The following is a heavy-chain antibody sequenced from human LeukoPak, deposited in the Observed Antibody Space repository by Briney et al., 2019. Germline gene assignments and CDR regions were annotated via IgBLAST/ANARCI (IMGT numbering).Heavy chain of an antibody. CDR2: TSHDESYK. D-gene: IGHD3-22*01. Sequence: GGSLRLSCSASGFTFNTHPMHWVRQSPGKGLEWVAVTSHDESYKFYAESVKGRFTISRDSSNNTLYLQMNTLRPEDTSVYYCARDRLFYFHSPDYRAGYFYAMDVWGQGTTVTVSS. V-gene: IGHV3-30-3*01. CDR3: ARDRLFYFHSPDYRAGYFYAMDV. J-gene: IGHJ6*02. CDR1: GFTFNTHP.